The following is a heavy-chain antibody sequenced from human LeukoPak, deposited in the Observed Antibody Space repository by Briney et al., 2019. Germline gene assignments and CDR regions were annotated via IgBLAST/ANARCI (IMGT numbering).Heavy chain of an antibody. CDR1: GASISSYY. J-gene: IGHJ6*02. V-gene: IGHV4-4*07. D-gene: IGHD6-13*01. CDR3: ARGAQHHYYYGMDV. CDR2: IYSSGST. Sequence: SETLSLTCTVSGASISSYYWNWIRQPAGKGLEWIGRIYSSGSTNYNPSLKSRVTMSVDTSKNQFSLKLSSVTAADTAVYYCARGAQHHYYYGMDVWGQGTTVTASS.